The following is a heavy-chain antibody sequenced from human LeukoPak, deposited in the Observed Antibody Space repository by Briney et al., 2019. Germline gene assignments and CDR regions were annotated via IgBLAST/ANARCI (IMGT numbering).Heavy chain of an antibody. CDR1: GFTFSSYG. CDR3: AKNGPLVFGGLLRGAYFDY. V-gene: IGHV3-30*02. CDR2: IRYDGSNK. D-gene: IGHD3-10*01. Sequence: GGSLRLSCAASGFTFSSYGMHWVRQAPGKGLEWVAFIRYDGSNKYCADSVKGRFTISRDNSKNTLYLQMNSLRAEDTAVYYCAKNGPLVFGGLLRGAYFDYWGQGTLVTVSS. J-gene: IGHJ4*02.